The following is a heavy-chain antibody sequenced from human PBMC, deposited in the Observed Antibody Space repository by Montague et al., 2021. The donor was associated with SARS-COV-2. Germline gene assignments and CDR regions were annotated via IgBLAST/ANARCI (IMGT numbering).Heavy chain of an antibody. J-gene: IGHJ4*02. V-gene: IGHV4-59*08. Sequence: SETLSLTCTVSGGSISSFYWSWVRQPPGKGLEWIGYISDSGSTSYNPYLTSRGTMSVATAKNQFYLKVNSVTAADTAVYYCARHYSATLPAVYWGQGTLVTVSS. CDR2: ISDSGST. CDR1: GGSISSFY. CDR3: ARHYSATLPAVY. D-gene: IGHD2-15*01.